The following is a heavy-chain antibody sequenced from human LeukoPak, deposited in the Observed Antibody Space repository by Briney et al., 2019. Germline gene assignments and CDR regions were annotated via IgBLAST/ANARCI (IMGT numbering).Heavy chain of an antibody. CDR1: GFTFSSYA. Sequence: GRSLRLSCAASGFTFSSYAMHWVRQAPGKGLEWVAVISYDGSNKYYADSVKGRFTISRDNSKNTLYLQMNSLRAEDTAVYYCARESGGVEDIVVVPAAIAYNWFDPWGQGTLVTVSS. CDR3: ARESGGVEDIVVVPAAIAYNWFDP. J-gene: IGHJ5*02. CDR2: ISYDGSNK. V-gene: IGHV3-30-3*01. D-gene: IGHD2-2*02.